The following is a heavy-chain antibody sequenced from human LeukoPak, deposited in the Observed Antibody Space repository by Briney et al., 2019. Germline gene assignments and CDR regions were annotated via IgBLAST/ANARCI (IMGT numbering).Heavy chain of an antibody. CDR2: ISGSGGST. CDR1: GFTFSSYA. D-gene: IGHD2-15*01. V-gene: IGHV3-23*01. Sequence: PGGSLRLSCAASGFTFSSYAMSWARQAPGKGLEWVSAISGSGGSTYYADSVKGRFTISRDNSKNTLYLQMNSLRAEDTAVYYCAKDILQARYCSGGSCYLFDYWGQGTLVTVSS. J-gene: IGHJ4*02. CDR3: AKDILQARYCSGGSCYLFDY.